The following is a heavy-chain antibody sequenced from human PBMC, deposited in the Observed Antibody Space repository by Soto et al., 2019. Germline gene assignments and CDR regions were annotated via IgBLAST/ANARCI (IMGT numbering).Heavy chain of an antibody. CDR3: ARDGVPPLIRGMDI. D-gene: IGHD2-8*01. CDR2: IIPIFGTA. V-gene: IGHV1-69*13. J-gene: IGHJ6*01. Sequence: SVKVSCKASGGTFSSYAISWVRQAPGQVLEWMGGIIPIFGTANYAQKFQGRVTITADESTSTAYMELSSLRSEDTAVYYCARDGVPPLIRGMDIWGQGTTVTVAS. CDR1: GGTFSSYA.